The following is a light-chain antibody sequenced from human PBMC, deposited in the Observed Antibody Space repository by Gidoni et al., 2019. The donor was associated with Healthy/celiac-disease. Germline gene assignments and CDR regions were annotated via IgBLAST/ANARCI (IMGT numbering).Light chain of an antibody. Sequence: DIQMTQSPSTLSASGGDRVTITCRARQSISSWLAWYQQKPGKAPKLLIYDASSLESGVPSRFSGSGSGTEFTLTISSLQPDDFATYYCQQYNSYSWTFGQGTKVEIK. CDR3: QQYNSYSWT. CDR1: QSISSW. J-gene: IGKJ1*01. V-gene: IGKV1-5*01. CDR2: DAS.